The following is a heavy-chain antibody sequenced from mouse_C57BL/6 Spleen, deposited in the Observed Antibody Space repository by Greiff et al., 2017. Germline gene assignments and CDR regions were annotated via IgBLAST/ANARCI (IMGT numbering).Heavy chain of an antibody. Sequence: VQRVESGAELVRPGTSVKVSCKASGYAFTNYLIEWVKQRPGQGLEWIGVINPGSGGTNYNEKFKGKATLTADKSSSTAYMQLSSLTSEDSAVYFCARELLLRYPLWGQGTLVTVSA. CDR2: INPGSGGT. CDR3: ARELLLRYPL. V-gene: IGHV1-54*01. CDR1: GYAFTNYL. J-gene: IGHJ3*01. D-gene: IGHD1-1*01.